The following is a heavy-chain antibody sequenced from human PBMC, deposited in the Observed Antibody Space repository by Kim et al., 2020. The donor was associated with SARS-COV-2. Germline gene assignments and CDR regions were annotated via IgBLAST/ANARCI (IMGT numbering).Heavy chain of an antibody. Sequence: GGSLRLSCAASGFTFTNYWMTWVRQAPGEGLEWVANINQDGSEKYYVDSVKGRFTISRDNAKNSLYLQMNSLRAGDTAVYYCARDGYGSVPHLFDQWGQGALVTVSS. D-gene: IGHD2-2*03. CDR2: INQDGSEK. J-gene: IGHJ4*02. CDR1: GFTFTNYW. V-gene: IGHV3-7*01. CDR3: ARDGYGSVPHLFDQ.